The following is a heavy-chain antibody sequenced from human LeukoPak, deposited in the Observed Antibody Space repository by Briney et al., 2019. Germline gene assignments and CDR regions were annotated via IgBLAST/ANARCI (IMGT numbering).Heavy chain of an antibody. CDR2: INHSGST. V-gene: IGHV4-34*01. CDR1: GGSFSGYY. D-gene: IGHD3-10*01. J-gene: IGHJ4*02. Sequence: SETLSLTCAVYGGSFSGYYWSWIRQPPGKGLEWIGEINHSGSTNYNPSLKSRVTISVDTSKNQFSLKLSSVTAADTAVYYCARVGASWFGELSNFDYWGQGTLVTVSS. CDR3: ARVGASWFGELSNFDY.